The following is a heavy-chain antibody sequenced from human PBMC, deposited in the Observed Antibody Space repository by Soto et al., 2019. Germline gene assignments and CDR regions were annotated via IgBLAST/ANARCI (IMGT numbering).Heavy chain of an antibody. V-gene: IGHV3-9*01. J-gene: IGHJ4*02. CDR2: ISWNSGSI. CDR1: GFTFDDYA. CDR3: EKGQVAIFGVVEFDY. Sequence: PGGSLRLSCAASGFTFDDYAMHWVRQAPGKGLEWVPGISWNSGSIGYADSVKGRFTISRDNAKNSLYLQMNSLRAEDTAFYYCEKGQVAIFGVVEFDYWGQGTLVTVSS. D-gene: IGHD3-3*01.